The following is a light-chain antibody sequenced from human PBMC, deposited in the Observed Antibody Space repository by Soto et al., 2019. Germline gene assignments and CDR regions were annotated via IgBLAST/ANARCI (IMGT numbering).Light chain of an antibody. Sequence: DILMTQSPDSLAVSLGERATINCKSSQSVFKFSNNKDCLAWYQQKPGQPPKLLLYWASTRESGVPDRFSGSGSGTDFTLTISSLQAEDVAIYYCQQFSSPPFFPFGQGTKVDIK. CDR2: WAS. CDR1: QSVFKFSNNKDC. J-gene: IGKJ2*01. V-gene: IGKV4-1*01. CDR3: QQFSSPPFFP.